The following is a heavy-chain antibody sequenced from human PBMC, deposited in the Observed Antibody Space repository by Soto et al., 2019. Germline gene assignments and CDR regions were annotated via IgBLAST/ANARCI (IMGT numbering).Heavy chain of an antibody. V-gene: IGHV3-33*01. CDR2: IWYDGSNK. CDR1: GFTFRSHA. J-gene: IGHJ6*02. D-gene: IGHD6-19*01. Sequence: QVQVVESGGGVVQPGRSLRLSCTASGFTFRSHAMHWVRQAPGKGLEWVAQIWYDGSNKYYADSVKGRFTISRDNSKNTLYVQMDSLRVEDTAVYYCARDWQSLAPYALDGWGQGTSVTVS. CDR3: ARDWQSLAPYALDG.